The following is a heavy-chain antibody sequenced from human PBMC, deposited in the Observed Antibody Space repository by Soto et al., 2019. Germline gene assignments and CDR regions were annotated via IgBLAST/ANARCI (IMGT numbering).Heavy chain of an antibody. V-gene: IGHV4-39*01. CDR1: GGSINRRASY. CDR3: ATTRVIAVGGRVDH. CDR2: FYSGST. Sequence: SATLSLTCTVSGGSINRRASYCAWIRQSPGKGPEWMATFYSGSTYYNPSLKSRLTMSVETSTNQFSLWLRSVAAPDTAVYYCATTRVIAVGGRVDHWGQGTLVTVSA. J-gene: IGHJ5*02. D-gene: IGHD6-19*01.